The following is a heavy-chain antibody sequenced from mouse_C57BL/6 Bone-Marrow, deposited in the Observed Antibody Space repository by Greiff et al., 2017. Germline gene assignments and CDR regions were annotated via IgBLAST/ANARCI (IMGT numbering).Heavy chain of an antibody. J-gene: IGHJ2*01. D-gene: IGHD1-1*01. V-gene: IGHV1-81*01. CDR3: ARWNYYGSSYGY. Sequence: QVQLQQSGAELARPGASVKLSCKASGYSFTSYGISWVKQRTGQGLEWIGEICPRSGNTYYNEKFKGKATLTADKSSSTAYMELRSLTSEDSAVYFSARWNYYGSSYGYWGQGTTLTVSS. CDR1: GYSFTSYG. CDR2: ICPRSGNT.